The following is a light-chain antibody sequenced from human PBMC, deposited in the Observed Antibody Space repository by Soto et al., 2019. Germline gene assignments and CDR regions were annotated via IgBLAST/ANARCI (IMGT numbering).Light chain of an antibody. J-gene: IGLJ2*01. CDR1: SSDIGGYKY. Sequence: QSALTQPASVSGSPGQSITISCTGTSSDIGGYKYVSWYQHHPGKVPKLMIFEDSNRPSGVSNRFSGSKSGNTASLTISGLQAEDEADYYCSSYTSNSTLVVFGGGTQLTVL. CDR3: SSYTSNSTLVV. V-gene: IGLV2-14*01. CDR2: EDS.